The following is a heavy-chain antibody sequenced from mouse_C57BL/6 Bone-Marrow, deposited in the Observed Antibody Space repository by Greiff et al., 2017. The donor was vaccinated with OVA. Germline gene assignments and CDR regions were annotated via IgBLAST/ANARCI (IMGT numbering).Heavy chain of an antibody. Sequence: QVQLQQPGAELVRPGTSVKLSCKASGYTFTSYWMHWVKQRPGQGLEWIGVIDPSDSYTNYNQKFKGKATLTVDTSSSTACMQLSSLTSEDSAVYYCASPTLSYWDQGTTLTVTS. CDR1: GYTFTSYW. V-gene: IGHV1-59*01. CDR2: IDPSDSYT. J-gene: IGHJ2*01. D-gene: IGHD5-5*01. CDR3: ASPTLSY.